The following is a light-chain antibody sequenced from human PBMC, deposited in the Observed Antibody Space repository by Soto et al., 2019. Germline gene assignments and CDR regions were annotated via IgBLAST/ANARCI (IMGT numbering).Light chain of an antibody. J-gene: IGKJ2*01. Sequence: IVLTQSPGTLSLSPGERATLSCRASQSVSRNYLGWYQQKPGQAPRLLIYGASSRATGVPDRFSGSGSGTDITVTISRLEPEDFAVYYCQQYISSPRTFGQGTRLEIK. CDR3: QQYISSPRT. CDR2: GAS. CDR1: QSVSRNY. V-gene: IGKV3-20*01.